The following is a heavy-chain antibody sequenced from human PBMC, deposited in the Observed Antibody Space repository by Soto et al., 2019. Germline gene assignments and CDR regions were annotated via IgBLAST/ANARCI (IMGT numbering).Heavy chain of an antibody. CDR1: GGSISSYY. CDR2: IYYSGST. Sequence: WETLSLTCAVSGGSISSYYWSWIRQPPGKGLEWIGYIYYSGSTNYNPSLKSRVTISVDTSKNQFSLKLSSVTAADTAVYYCAGRGYGYGLDYYYYYMDVWGKGTTVTVSS. J-gene: IGHJ6*03. D-gene: IGHD5-18*01. CDR3: AGRGYGYGLDYYYYYMDV. V-gene: IGHV4-59*01.